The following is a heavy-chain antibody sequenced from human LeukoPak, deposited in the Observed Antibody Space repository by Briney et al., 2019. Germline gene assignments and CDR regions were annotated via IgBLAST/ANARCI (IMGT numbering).Heavy chain of an antibody. CDR3: ARGPYSYDSSGAFDI. CDR2: ISSSGST. Sequence: ASQTLSLTCTVSGDSISSGDYYWGWIRQPAGKGLEWIGRISSSGSTNYNPSLKSRVTISVDTSKNQFSLKLSSVTAADTAVYFCARGPYSYDSSGAFDIWGQGTMVTVSS. J-gene: IGHJ3*02. D-gene: IGHD3-22*01. V-gene: IGHV4-61*02. CDR1: GDSISSGDYY.